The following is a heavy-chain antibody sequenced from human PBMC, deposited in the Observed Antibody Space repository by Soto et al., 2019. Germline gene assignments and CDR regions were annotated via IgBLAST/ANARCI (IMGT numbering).Heavy chain of an antibody. J-gene: IGHJ3*02. CDR2: ISGSGGTI. V-gene: IGHV3-23*01. CDR1: GFTFSSYS. CDR3: ARKGNYGQPSPGAFDI. D-gene: IGHD1-7*01. Sequence: PGGSLRLSCAASGFTFSSYSMTWVRQAPGKGLQWVSVISGSGGTIYYADSVKGRFSISRDNSKNTFYLQMDSLRAEDTAVYYCARKGNYGQPSPGAFDIWGQGTMVTVS.